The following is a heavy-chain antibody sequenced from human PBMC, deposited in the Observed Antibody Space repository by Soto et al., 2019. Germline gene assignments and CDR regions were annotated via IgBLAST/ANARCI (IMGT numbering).Heavy chain of an antibody. CDR1: GYTFTSYA. D-gene: IGHD2-15*01. CDR3: ARDVEACSGGSCAYWFDP. Sequence: QVQLVQSGAEVKKPGASVKVSCKASGYTFTSYAMHWVRQAPGQRLEWMGWINAGNGNTKYSQKFQGRVTISRDTSASTAYMELSSLRSEDTAVYYCARDVEACSGGSCAYWFDPWGQGTLVTVSS. V-gene: IGHV1-3*01. CDR2: INAGNGNT. J-gene: IGHJ5*02.